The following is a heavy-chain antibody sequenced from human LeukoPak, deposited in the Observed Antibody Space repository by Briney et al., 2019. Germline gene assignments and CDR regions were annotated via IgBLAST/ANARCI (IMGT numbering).Heavy chain of an antibody. CDR3: ARQGSRFLEWLKFVY. D-gene: IGHD3-3*01. Sequence: SETLSLTCAVYGGSFSGYYWSWIRQPPGKGLEWIGEINNSATTTSNPSLKSRVTISVDTSKNQFSLKLSSVTAADTAVYYCARQGSRFLEWLKFVYWGQGTLVTVSS. CDR2: INNSATT. V-gene: IGHV4-34*01. CDR1: GGSFSGYY. J-gene: IGHJ4*02.